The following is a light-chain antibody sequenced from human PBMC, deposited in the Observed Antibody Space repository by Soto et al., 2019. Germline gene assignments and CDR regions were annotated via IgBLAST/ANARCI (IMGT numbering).Light chain of an antibody. CDR3: QQNNSYAPSYI. CDR2: KAS. J-gene: IGKJ2*01. CDR1: QSISSW. Sequence: DIQMTQSPSTLSASVGDRVTITCRAGQSISSWLAWYQQKPGKAPKLLIYKASSLESGVPSRFSGSRSGTESNLTISSLQPHDFAAYPCQQNNSYAPSYIFGQGTKLQIK. V-gene: IGKV1-5*03.